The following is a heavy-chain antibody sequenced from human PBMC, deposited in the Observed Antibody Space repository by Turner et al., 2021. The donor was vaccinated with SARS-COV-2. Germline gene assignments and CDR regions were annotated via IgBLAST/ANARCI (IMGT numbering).Heavy chain of an antibody. D-gene: IGHD1-26*01. V-gene: IGHV4-39*01. CDR3: ARQGGREGLISDPFDI. Sequence: LLQASPPGLMRSSATPLPSRTSSGDSISCNHFWGWSRPAPGQGRVWIGTFFYTGSSYYNPSPKGRVTVTIATSKAKFSLRVSAVAAADTAVYYCARQGGREGLISDPFDIWGQGTVVTISS. CDR2: FFYTGSS. J-gene: IGHJ3*02. CDR1: GDSISCNHF.